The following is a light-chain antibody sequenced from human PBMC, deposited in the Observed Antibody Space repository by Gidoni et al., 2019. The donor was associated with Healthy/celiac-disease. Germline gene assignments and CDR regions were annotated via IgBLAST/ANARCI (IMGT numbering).Light chain of an antibody. CDR1: QSVSSN. CDR3: QHYNNWSIT. Sequence: EIVMTQSPATLSVSPGERATLSCRASQSVSSNLVWYQQKPGQAPRLLIYGASTRATGIPARFSGSGSGTEFTLTISSLQSEDFAVYYCQHYNNWSITFGQXTRLEIK. J-gene: IGKJ5*01. CDR2: GAS. V-gene: IGKV3-15*01.